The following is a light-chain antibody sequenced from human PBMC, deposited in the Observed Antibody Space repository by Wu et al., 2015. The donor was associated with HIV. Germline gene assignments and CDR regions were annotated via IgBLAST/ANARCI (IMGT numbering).Light chain of an antibody. V-gene: IGKV1-39*01. CDR3: QQSYTTPPT. Sequence: DIQMTQSPSSLSASVGDRVTITCRASQSISNYLNWYQQKPGKAPKLLINAASSSQSGVPSRFSGNGSGTDFTLTISSLQPEDFATYFCQQSYTTPPTFGQGTKVEIK. CDR2: AAS. CDR1: QSISNY. J-gene: IGKJ1*01.